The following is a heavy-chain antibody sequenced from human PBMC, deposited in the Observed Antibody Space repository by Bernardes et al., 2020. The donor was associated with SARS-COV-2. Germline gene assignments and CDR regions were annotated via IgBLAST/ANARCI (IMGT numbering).Heavy chain of an antibody. Sequence: GGSLRLSCATSAFPFSDYSMSWVRQAPGKGLEWVSYINSGSFTTFYADSVKGRFTISRDNAKNSLYLQMHSLRADDTAVYHCARVGCDDSGCGYFFDSWGQGTLVTVSS. CDR2: INSGSFTT. CDR3: ARVGCDDSGCGYFFDS. D-gene: IGHD2-21*01. CDR1: AFPFSDYS. V-gene: IGHV3-48*04. J-gene: IGHJ4*02.